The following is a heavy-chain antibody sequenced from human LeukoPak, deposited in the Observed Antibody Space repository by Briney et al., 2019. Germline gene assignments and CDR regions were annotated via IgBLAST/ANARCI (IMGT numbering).Heavy chain of an antibody. Sequence: GASVNVSCKASGGTFSSYAISWVRQAPGQGLEWMGGIIPIFGTANYAQKFQGRVTITADESTSTAYMELSSLRSEDTAVYYCARVPASSRGWYEIFDYWGQGTLVTVSS. CDR2: IIPIFGTA. CDR1: GGTFSSYA. D-gene: IGHD6-19*01. CDR3: ARVPASSRGWYEIFDY. J-gene: IGHJ4*02. V-gene: IGHV1-69*13.